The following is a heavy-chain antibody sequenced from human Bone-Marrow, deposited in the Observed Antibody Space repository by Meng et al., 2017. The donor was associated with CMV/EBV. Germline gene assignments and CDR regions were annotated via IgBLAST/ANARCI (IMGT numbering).Heavy chain of an antibody. V-gene: IGHV3-33*06. D-gene: IGHD2-15*01. Sequence: GESLKISWAASGFTFSSYGMHWVRQAPGKGLEWVAVIWYDGSNKYYADSVKGRFTISRDNSKNTLYLQMNSLRAEDTAVYYCAKAGYCSGGSCYLPDDYWGQGTLVTVSS. CDR2: IWYDGSNK. CDR3: AKAGYCSGGSCYLPDDY. J-gene: IGHJ4*02. CDR1: GFTFSSYG.